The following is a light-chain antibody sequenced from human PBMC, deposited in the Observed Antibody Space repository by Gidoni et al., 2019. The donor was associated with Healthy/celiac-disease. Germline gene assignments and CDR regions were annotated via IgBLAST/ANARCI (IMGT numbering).Light chain of an antibody. Sequence: DIQMTQSPSTLSASVGDRVTITCRASQSISSWLAWYQQKPGKATKLLIYKASSLESGVPSRFSGSGSGTEFTLTISGLQPDDFATYYCQQYNSYSSLTFGGGTRVEIK. J-gene: IGKJ4*01. V-gene: IGKV1-5*03. CDR2: KAS. CDR1: QSISSW. CDR3: QQYNSYSSLT.